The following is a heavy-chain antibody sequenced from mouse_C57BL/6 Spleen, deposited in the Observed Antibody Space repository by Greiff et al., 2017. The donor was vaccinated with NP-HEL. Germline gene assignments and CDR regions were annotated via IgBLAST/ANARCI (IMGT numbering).Heavy chain of an antibody. CDR3: TRDYGSSYDAMDY. V-gene: IGHV5-9-1*02. J-gene: IGHJ4*01. CDR1: GFTFSSYA. D-gene: IGHD1-1*01. Sequence: EVKLMESGDGLVKPGGSLKLSCAASGFTFSSYAMSWVRQTPEKRLEWVAYISSGGDYTYYADTVKGRSTITRDTARNTLYLQMSSLKAEDTAMDYCTRDYGSSYDAMDYWGQGTSGTVSS. CDR2: ISSGGDYT.